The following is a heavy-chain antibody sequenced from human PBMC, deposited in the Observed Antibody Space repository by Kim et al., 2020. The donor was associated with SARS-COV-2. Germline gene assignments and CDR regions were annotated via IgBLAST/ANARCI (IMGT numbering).Heavy chain of an antibody. V-gene: IGHV3-9*01. D-gene: IGHD3-3*01. CDR3: ALGNLRFLELDYGMDV. CDR2: ISWNSGSI. CDR1: GFTFGDYA. J-gene: IGHJ6*02. Sequence: GGSLRLSCAASGFTFGDYAMHWVRQAPGKGLEWVSGISWNSGSIGYADSVKGRFTISRDNAKNSLYLQMNSLRAEDTALYYCALGNLRFLELDYGMDVWGQGTTVTVSS.